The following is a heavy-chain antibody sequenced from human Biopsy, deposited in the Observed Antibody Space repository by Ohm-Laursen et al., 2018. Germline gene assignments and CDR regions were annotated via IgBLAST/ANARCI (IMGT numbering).Heavy chain of an antibody. Sequence: SLSLSCPPSGFTYSDYAMNRLRPAPGKGMAWVSAISDSGGNTCYADTVRGRFTDSRDGSKSTLYLQMSSLSAEDTAFYYCVKGGYCTTSSCYMDLDYWGQGTLVIVSS. J-gene: IGHJ4*02. V-gene: IGHV3-23*01. CDR3: VKGGYCTTSSCYMDLDY. CDR2: ISDSGGNT. CDR1: GFTYSDYA. D-gene: IGHD2-2*02.